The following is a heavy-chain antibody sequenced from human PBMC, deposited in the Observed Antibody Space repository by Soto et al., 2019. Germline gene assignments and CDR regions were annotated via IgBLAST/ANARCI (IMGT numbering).Heavy chain of an antibody. Sequence: GGSLRLSCAASGFTFSNAWMNWVRQAPGKGLEWVGRIKSKTDGGTTDYAAPVKGRFTISRDDSKNTLYLQMNSLKTEDTAVYYCTTVPGGHYYYDSSGYFDYYYGMDVWGQGTTVTVSS. J-gene: IGHJ6*02. V-gene: IGHV3-15*07. CDR2: IKSKTDGGTT. CDR1: GFTFSNAW. CDR3: TTVPGGHYYYDSSGYFDYYYGMDV. D-gene: IGHD3-22*01.